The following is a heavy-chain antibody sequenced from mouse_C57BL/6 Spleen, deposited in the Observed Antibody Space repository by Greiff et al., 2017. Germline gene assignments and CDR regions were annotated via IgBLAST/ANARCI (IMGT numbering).Heavy chain of an antibody. CDR1: GYTFTSYW. V-gene: IGHV1-52*01. J-gene: IGHJ4*01. D-gene: IGHD2-3*01. CDR2: IDPSDSET. Sequence: QVQLQQPGAELVRPGSSVKLSCKASGYTFTSYWMHWVKQRPIQGLEWIGNIDPSDSETHYNQKFKDKATLTVDKSSSTAYMQLSSLTSEDSAVYYCARDSLPYDGYYAMDYWGQGTSVTVSS. CDR3: ARDSLPYDGYYAMDY.